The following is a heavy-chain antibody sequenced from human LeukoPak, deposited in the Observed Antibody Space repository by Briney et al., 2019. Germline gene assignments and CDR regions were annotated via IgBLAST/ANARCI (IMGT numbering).Heavy chain of an antibody. CDR2: INPNSGGT. CDR3: ASWEGYSSSWYTYYYYYGMDV. D-gene: IGHD6-13*01. Sequence: ASVKVSCKASGYTFTGYYMHWVRQAPGQGLEWMGRINPNSGGTNYAQKFQGRVTMTRDTSISTAYMELSRLRSDDTAVYYCASWEGYSSSWYTYYYYYGMDVWGQGTTVTVPS. V-gene: IGHV1-2*06. J-gene: IGHJ6*02. CDR1: GYTFTGYY.